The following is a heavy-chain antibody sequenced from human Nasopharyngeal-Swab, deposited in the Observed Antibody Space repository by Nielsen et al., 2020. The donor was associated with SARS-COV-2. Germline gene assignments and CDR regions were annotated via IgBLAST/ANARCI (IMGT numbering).Heavy chain of an antibody. CDR3: ARAIFGVVIIFNYYYMDV. D-gene: IGHD3-3*01. V-gene: IGHV4-34*01. CDR2: INHSGST. J-gene: IGHJ6*03. Sequence: WIRQPPGKGLEWIGEINHSGSTNYNPSLKSRVTISVGTSKNQFSLKLSSVTAADTAVYYCARAIFGVVIIFNYYYMDVWGKGTTVTVSS.